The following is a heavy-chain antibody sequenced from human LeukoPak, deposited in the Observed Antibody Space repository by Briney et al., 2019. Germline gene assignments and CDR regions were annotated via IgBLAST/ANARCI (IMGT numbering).Heavy chain of an antibody. J-gene: IGHJ2*01. CDR2: ISSSSSYI. CDR1: GFTFSSYS. D-gene: IGHD1-26*01. CDR3: ARDWVGLFDL. Sequence: GGSLRLSCAASGFTFSSYSMNWVRQAPGKGLEWVSSISSSSSYIYYADSVKGRFTISRDDSKNTLYLQMNSLRAEDTAVYYCARDWVGLFDLWGRGTLVTVSS. V-gene: IGHV3-21*01.